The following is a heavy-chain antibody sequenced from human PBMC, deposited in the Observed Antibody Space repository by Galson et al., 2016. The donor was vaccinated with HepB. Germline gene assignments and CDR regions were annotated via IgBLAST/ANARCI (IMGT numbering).Heavy chain of an antibody. J-gene: IGHJ2*01. Sequence: QSGAEVTEPGESLRISCKASEYTFATYWFTKHWISWVRQMPGKGLEWIGRIDPSDSYIRYSPSLQGHVTISFDKSSSTFYLQWGSLEASDSAIYYCARHDRSYNSDKSRWFFDLWGRGTLVTVSS. V-gene: IGHV5-10-1*01. CDR2: IDPSDSYI. CDR1: EYTFATYWFTKHW. D-gene: IGHD1-1*01. CDR3: ARHDRSYNSDKSRWFFDL.